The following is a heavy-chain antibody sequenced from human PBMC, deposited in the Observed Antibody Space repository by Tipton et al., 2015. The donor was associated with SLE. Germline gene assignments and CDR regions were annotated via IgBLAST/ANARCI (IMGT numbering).Heavy chain of an antibody. D-gene: IGHD6-19*01. V-gene: IGHV4-61*08. CDR3: ARDRRIAVATYWYFDL. Sequence: LRLSCTVSGGSISSGGYYWSWIRQHPGKGLEWIGYIYFTGSTNYNPSLKSRVTISVDMPKSQFSLKLTSVTAADTAVYYCARDRRIAVATYWYFDLWGRGTLVTVSS. CDR2: IYFTGST. CDR1: GGSISSGGYY. J-gene: IGHJ2*01.